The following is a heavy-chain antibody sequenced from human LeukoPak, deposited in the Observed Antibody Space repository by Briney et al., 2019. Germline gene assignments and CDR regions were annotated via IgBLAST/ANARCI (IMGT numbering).Heavy chain of an antibody. CDR2: IYRGGST. V-gene: IGHV3-53*01. D-gene: IGHD3-9*01. J-gene: IGHJ3*02. CDR1: GFTVSSNY. Sequence: GSLGLSCAASGFTVSSNYMSWVGQAPGKGGEGGSVIYRGGSTYYADSVRGRCTISRDDSKKTLYLQMNSLRAEDTAVYYCARTLVREQHYDAFDIWGQGTMVTVSS. CDR3: ARTLVREQHYDAFDI.